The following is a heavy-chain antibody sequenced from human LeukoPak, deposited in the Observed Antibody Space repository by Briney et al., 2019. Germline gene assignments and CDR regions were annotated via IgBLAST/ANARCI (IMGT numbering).Heavy chain of an antibody. CDR2: IKQDGSEK. CDR1: GFTFSSYW. V-gene: IGHV3-7*01. J-gene: IGHJ4*02. CDR3: ASLSSRIEGSPDY. D-gene: IGHD1-26*01. Sequence: PGGSLRLSCAASGFTFSSYWMSWVRQAPGKGLEWVANIKQDGSEKYYVDSVKGRFTISRDNAKNSLYLQMNSLRAADTAVYYCASLSSRIEGSPDYWGQGTLVTVSS.